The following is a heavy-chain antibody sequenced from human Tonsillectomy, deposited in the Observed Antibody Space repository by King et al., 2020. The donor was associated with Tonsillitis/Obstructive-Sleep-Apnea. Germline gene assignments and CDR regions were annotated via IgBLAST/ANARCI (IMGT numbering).Heavy chain of an antibody. Sequence: VQLVESGGGLGKPGGSLRLSCAAPGFTFSNVWMSWVRQAPGKGLEWVGRIKSKTDGGTTDYAAPVKGRFTISRDESKNTLYLQMNSLKTEDTAVYYCTTDPGITIFGVVTDYWGQGTLVTVSS. J-gene: IGHJ4*02. CDR3: TTDPGITIFGVVTDY. D-gene: IGHD3-3*01. V-gene: IGHV3-15*01. CDR1: GFTFSNVW. CDR2: IKSKTDGGTT.